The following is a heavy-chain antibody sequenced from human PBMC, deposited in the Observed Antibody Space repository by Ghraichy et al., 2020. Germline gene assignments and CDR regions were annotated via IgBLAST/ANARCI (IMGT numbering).Heavy chain of an antibody. V-gene: IGHV1-69*13. Sequence: SVKVSCKASGGTFSSYAISWVRQAPGQGLEWMGGIIPIFGTANYAQKFQGRVTITADESTSTAYMELSSLRSEDTAVYYCARDRQYSSSSFPMDVWGKGTTVTVSS. D-gene: IGHD6-6*01. J-gene: IGHJ6*03. CDR1: GGTFSSYA. CDR3: ARDRQYSSSSFPMDV. CDR2: IIPIFGTA.